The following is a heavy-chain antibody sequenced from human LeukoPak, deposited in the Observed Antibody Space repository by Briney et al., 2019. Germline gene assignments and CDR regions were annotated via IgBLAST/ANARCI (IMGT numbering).Heavy chain of an antibody. V-gene: IGHV4-38-2*01. CDR3: ARTLYSINWFDP. D-gene: IGHD2-15*01. CDR2: IYYTGST. Sequence: SETLSLTCAVSGYSISSNYYWGWIRQPPGKGLEWIGSIYYTGSTYYNPSLKSRVTISVDTSKNQFSLRLSSETAADTAVYYCARTLYSINWFDPWGQGTLVTVSS. J-gene: IGHJ5*02. CDR1: GYSISSNYY.